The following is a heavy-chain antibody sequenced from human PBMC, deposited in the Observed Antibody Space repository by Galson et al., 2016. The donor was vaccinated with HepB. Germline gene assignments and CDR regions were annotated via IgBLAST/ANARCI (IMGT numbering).Heavy chain of an antibody. Sequence: SETLSLTCTVSDDSISSFYWSWIRQPPGKGLEWIGHISYSGSTNYNPSLKSRVTISVGTSKNHFSLNVTSMTAADTAVYYCARTGAIKSGNHFPEYWGQGTLVTVSS. CDR1: DDSISSFY. J-gene: IGHJ4*02. CDR3: ARTGAIKSGNHFPEY. D-gene: IGHD1-14*01. V-gene: IGHV4-59*12. CDR2: ISYSGST.